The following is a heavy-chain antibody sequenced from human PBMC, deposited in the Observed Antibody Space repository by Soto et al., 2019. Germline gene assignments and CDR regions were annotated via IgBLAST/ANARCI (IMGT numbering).Heavy chain of an antibody. V-gene: IGHV1-58*01. CDR1: GFTFTSSA. CDR2: IVVGSGNT. D-gene: IGHD3-22*01. CDR3: AADCYYDSSGYYCYYGMDV. J-gene: IGHJ6*02. Sequence: QMQLVQSGPEVKKPGTSVKVSCKASGFTFTSSAVQWVRQARRQRLEWIGWIVVGSGNTNYAQKFQERVTITRDMSKSTAYMELSSLRSEDTAVYYCAADCYYDSSGYYCYYGMDVWGQGTTVTVSS.